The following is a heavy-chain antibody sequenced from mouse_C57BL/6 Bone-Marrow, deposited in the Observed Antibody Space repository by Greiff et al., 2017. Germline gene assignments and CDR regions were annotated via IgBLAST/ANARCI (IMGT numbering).Heavy chain of an antibody. D-gene: IGHD2-5*01. J-gene: IGHJ3*01. Sequence: VQLQQSGAELVKPGASVKISCKASGYAFSSYWMNWVKQRPGKGLEWIGQIYPGDGDTNYNGKFKGKATLTAAKSSSTAYMQLSSLTSEDSAVYFCARKDSNYPFAYWGQGTLVTVSA. CDR2: IYPGDGDT. CDR1: GYAFSSYW. CDR3: ARKDSNYPFAY. V-gene: IGHV1-80*01.